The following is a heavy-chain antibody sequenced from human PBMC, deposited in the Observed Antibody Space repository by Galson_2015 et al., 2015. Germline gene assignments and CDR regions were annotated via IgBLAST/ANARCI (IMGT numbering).Heavy chain of an antibody. V-gene: IGHV3-48*03. CDR2: ISSSGNTI. Sequence: SLRLSCAASGFTFSSYWMSWVRQAPGEGLEWVSYISSSGNTIYYADSVRGRFTISRDNAKNSLYLQLNSLRAEDTAFYFCARTHLLSGPSDYWGQGTLVTVSS. CDR3: ARTHLLSGPSDY. CDR1: GFTFSSYW. D-gene: IGHD2/OR15-2a*01. J-gene: IGHJ4*02.